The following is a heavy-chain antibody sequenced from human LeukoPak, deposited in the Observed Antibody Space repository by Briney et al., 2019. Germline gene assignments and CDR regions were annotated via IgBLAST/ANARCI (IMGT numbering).Heavy chain of an antibody. D-gene: IGHD3-22*01. V-gene: IGHV1-69*13. Sequence: SVKVSCKASGYTFTSYGISWVRQAPGQGLEWMGGIIPIFGTANYAQKFQGRVTITADESTSTAYMELSSLRSEDTAVYYCARAGREGYYDSSGYYSQSFGYWGQGTLVTVSS. J-gene: IGHJ4*02. CDR3: ARAGREGYYDSSGYYSQSFGY. CDR2: IIPIFGTA. CDR1: GYTFTSYG.